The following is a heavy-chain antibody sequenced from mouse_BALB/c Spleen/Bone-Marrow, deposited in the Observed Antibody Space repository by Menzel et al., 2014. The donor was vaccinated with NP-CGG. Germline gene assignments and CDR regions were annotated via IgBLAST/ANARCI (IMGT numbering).Heavy chain of an antibody. D-gene: IGHD2-2*01. J-gene: IGHJ2*01. CDR2: IDPANGNT. CDR3: ASYVYGYYFDY. V-gene: IGHV14-3*02. Sequence: VQLQQSGAELVKPGASVKLSCTASGFNVKDTYIHWVKQRPEQGLEWIGRIDPANGNTKYDPKFQGKATITADTSSNTAYLQLGSLTSEDTAVYYCASYVYGYYFDYWGPGTTLTVSS. CDR1: GFNVKDTY.